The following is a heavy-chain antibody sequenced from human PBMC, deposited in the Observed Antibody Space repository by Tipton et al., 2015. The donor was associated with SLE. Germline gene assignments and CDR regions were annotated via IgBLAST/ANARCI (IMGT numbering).Heavy chain of an antibody. V-gene: IGHV4-31*03. Sequence: LRLSCTVSGDSISGGGYFWSWIRQHPGKGLEWIGYIYYSGSTYYNPSLRSRVTISVDTSKNQFSLKLNSVTAADTAVYYCARGSQLLSQFDYWGPGTLVTVSS. CDR1: GDSISGGGYF. CDR3: ARGSQLLSQFDY. D-gene: IGHD2-2*01. CDR2: IYYSGST. J-gene: IGHJ4*02.